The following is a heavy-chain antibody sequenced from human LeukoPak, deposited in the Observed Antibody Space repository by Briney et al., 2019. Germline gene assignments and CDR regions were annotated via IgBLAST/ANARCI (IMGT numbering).Heavy chain of an antibody. Sequence: GGSLRLSCAASGFSFDDYAMHWVRQAPGKGLEWVSGISWNSGSIGYADSVKGRFTISRDNAKNSLYLQMNSLRAEDTAVYYCAKDRLLDYYDSSGYDYWGQGTLVTVSS. V-gene: IGHV3-9*01. CDR1: GFSFDDYA. CDR3: AKDRLLDYYDSSGYDY. J-gene: IGHJ4*02. D-gene: IGHD3-22*01. CDR2: ISWNSGSI.